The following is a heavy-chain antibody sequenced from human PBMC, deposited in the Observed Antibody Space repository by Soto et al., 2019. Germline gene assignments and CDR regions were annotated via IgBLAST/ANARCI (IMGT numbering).Heavy chain of an antibody. CDR3: ARDLSYYYDSSGYYPSWGAEYFQH. CDR1: GYTFTGYY. J-gene: IGHJ1*01. D-gene: IGHD3-22*01. V-gene: IGHV1-2*02. Sequence: ASVKVSCKASGYTFTGYYMHWVRQAPGRGLEWMGWINPNSGGTNYAQKFQGRVTMTRDTSISTAYMELSRLRSDDTAVYYCARDLSYYYDSSGYYPSWGAEYFQHWGQGTLVTVSS. CDR2: INPNSGGT.